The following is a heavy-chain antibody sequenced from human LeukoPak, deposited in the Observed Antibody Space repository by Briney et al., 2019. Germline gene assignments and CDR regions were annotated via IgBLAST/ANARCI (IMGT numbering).Heavy chain of an antibody. J-gene: IGHJ3*02. V-gene: IGHV1-69*05. D-gene: IGHD6-19*01. Sequence: SVKVSCKASGGTFSSYAISWVRQAPGRGLEWMGRIIPIFGTANYAQKFQGRVTITTDESTSTAYMELSSLRSEDTAVYYCAREAQKWAVAGTRAFDIWGQGTMVTVSS. CDR1: GGTFSSYA. CDR3: AREAQKWAVAGTRAFDI. CDR2: IIPIFGTA.